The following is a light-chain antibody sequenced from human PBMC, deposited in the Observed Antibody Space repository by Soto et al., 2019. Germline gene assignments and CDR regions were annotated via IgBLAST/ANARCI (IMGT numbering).Light chain of an antibody. CDR2: QVT. Sequence: QSVPTQPAAVSGSPGQSITISCTGTSSDVGGYNYVSWYQQHPGKAPKLVISQVTNRPSGVSNRFSGSKSGNTAFLIISGLQAEDEADYYCCSYTRSITWVFGGGTKVTVL. V-gene: IGLV2-14*01. CDR1: SSDVGGYNY. J-gene: IGLJ3*02. CDR3: CSYTRSITWV.